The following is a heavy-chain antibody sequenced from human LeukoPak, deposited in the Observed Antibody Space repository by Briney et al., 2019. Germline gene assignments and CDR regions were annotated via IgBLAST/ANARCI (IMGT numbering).Heavy chain of an antibody. V-gene: IGHV4-39*07. J-gene: IGHJ4*02. D-gene: IGHD6-13*01. CDR3: ARDSSSWYMDQAPYFDY. Sequence: SETLSLTCTVSGGSISSSSYYWGWIRQPPGKGLEWIGRIYTSGSTNYNPSLKSRVTMSVDTSKNQFSLKLSSVTAADTAVYYCARDSSSWYMDQAPYFDYWGQGTLVTVSS. CDR2: IYTSGST. CDR1: GGSISSSSYY.